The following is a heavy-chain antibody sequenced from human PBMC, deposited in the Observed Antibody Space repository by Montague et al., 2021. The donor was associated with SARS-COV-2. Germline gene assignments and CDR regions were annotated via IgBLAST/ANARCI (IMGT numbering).Heavy chain of an antibody. J-gene: IGHJ4*02. D-gene: IGHD1-26*01. CDR3: ARQDAVGATTGFDY. CDR1: GFTFSSYG. V-gene: IGHV3-33*01. Sequence: SLRLSCAASGFTFSSYGMHWVRQAPGKGLEWAAVIWYDGSNKYYXXSLKGRFTISRDNSKNSLFLQMNSLRAEDTAVYYCARQDAVGATTGFDYWGQGTLVTVSS. CDR2: IWYDGSNK.